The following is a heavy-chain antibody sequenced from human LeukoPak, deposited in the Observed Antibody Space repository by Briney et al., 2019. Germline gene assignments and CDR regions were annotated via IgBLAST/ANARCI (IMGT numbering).Heavy chain of an antibody. CDR3: AGEGEEWELLSHWFDP. Sequence: SVKVSCKASGGTFSSYAISWVRQAPGQGLEWMGGIIPIFGTANYAQKFQGRVTITADESTSTAYMELSSLRSEDTAVYYCAGEGEEWELLSHWFDPWGQGTLVTVSS. D-gene: IGHD1-26*01. CDR1: GGTFSSYA. CDR2: IIPIFGTA. V-gene: IGHV1-69*13. J-gene: IGHJ5*02.